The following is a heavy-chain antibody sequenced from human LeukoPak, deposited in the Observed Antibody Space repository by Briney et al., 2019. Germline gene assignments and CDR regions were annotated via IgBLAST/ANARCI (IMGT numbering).Heavy chain of an antibody. Sequence: GGSLRLSCAASGFTFSSYSMHWVRQAPGKRLEWVSSISSASAYRYYADSVKGRFTISRDNAKNSLHLQMNSLRAEDSAVYYCTRGPTLIGVAGTWPLDDWGQGTLVTVSS. CDR2: ISSASAYR. V-gene: IGHV3-21*01. D-gene: IGHD6-19*01. J-gene: IGHJ4*02. CDR1: GFTFSSYS. CDR3: TRGPTLIGVAGTWPLDD.